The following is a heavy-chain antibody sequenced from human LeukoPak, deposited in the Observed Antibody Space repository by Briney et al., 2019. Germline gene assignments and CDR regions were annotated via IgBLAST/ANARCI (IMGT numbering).Heavy chain of an antibody. CDR3: ASQEYCSGGSCYGRHDY. CDR2: INHSRST. V-gene: IGHV4-34*01. CDR1: GGSFSGYY. J-gene: IGHJ4*02. Sequence: SETLSLTCAVYGGSFSGYYWSWIRQPPGKGLEWIGEINHSRSTNYNPSLKSRVTISVDTSKNQFSLKLSSVTAADTAVYYCASQEYCSGGSCYGRHDYWGQGTLVTVSS. D-gene: IGHD2-15*01.